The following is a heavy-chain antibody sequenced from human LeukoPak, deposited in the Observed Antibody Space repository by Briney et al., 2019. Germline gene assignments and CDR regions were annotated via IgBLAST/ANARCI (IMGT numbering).Heavy chain of an antibody. Sequence: GGSLRLSCAASGFTFSSYSMNWVRQAPGKGLEWVSYISSSSGTIYYADSVKGRFTISRDNAKNSLYLQMNSLRAEDTAVYYCARDRRTWLYYWGQGTLVTVSS. V-gene: IGHV3-48*01. CDR3: ARDRRTWLYY. CDR2: ISSSSGTI. D-gene: IGHD1-7*01. CDR1: GFTFSSYS. J-gene: IGHJ4*02.